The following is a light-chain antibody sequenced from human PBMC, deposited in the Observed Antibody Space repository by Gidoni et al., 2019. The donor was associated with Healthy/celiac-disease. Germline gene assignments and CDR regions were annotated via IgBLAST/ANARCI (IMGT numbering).Light chain of an antibody. J-gene: IGKJ4*01. CDR2: GAS. CDR3: QQYNNWPRT. Sequence: DIVMTQSPATLSVSPGERATLSCRASQSVNSNLAWYQQKPGQAPRLLIYGASTRATGIPARFSGSGSGTEFTLTISSLQSEDFAVYYCQQYNNWPRTFGGXTKVEIK. CDR1: QSVNSN. V-gene: IGKV3-15*01.